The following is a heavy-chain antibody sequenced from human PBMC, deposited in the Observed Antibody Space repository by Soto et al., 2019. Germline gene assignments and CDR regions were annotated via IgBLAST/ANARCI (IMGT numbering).Heavy chain of an antibody. Sequence: QVLLVQSGAEVTRPGASVKVSCKASGYTFTSYYMHWVRQAPGQGLEWMAMINPSGGRTKYAQIFQGRVTLTRDTSTGTVDIELSSLTSEDTAIYYCARRPSCCGDCYLFDYWGQGTQVTVSS. CDR3: ARRPSCCGDCYLFDY. J-gene: IGHJ4*02. CDR2: INPSGGRT. V-gene: IGHV1-46*01. D-gene: IGHD2-21*02. CDR1: GYTFTSYY.